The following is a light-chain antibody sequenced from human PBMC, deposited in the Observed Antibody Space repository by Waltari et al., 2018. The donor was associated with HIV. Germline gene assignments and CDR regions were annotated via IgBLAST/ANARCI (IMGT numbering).Light chain of an antibody. J-gene: IGKJ4*01. Sequence: DIQMTQFPSSLSASVGDRVTITCRASQGISSRVAWYQQIPEKAPKSLIYAASSLQRWVPLRFSGIGSGTNFTLIISILQPEDFATSYCQQYHSYPLTFGGGTKVEIK. CDR1: QGISSR. CDR2: AAS. CDR3: QQYHSYPLT. V-gene: IGKV1D-16*01.